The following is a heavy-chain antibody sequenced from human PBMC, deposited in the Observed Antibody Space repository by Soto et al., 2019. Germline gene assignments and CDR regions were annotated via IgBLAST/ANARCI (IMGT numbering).Heavy chain of an antibody. CDR2: IYYNGTT. Sequence: SETLSLTCTVSPDSITSSGYYWGWIRQTPGKGLEWIGSIYYNGTTYYNPSLKSRVFMSVDTSKDQFSLRLKSVTVADTATFYCVRHEVAVSGAYNMDVWGRGTTVTVSS. V-gene: IGHV4-39*01. CDR3: VRHEVAVSGAYNMDV. CDR1: PDSITSSGYY. J-gene: IGHJ6*02. D-gene: IGHD3-22*01.